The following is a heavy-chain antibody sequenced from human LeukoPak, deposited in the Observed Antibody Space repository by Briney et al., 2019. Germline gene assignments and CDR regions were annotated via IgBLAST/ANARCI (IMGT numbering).Heavy chain of an antibody. D-gene: IGHD1-26*01. J-gene: IGHJ4*02. V-gene: IGHV3-30*02. CDR1: GFTFSSYG. CDR2: IRYDGSNK. Sequence: PGGSLRLSCAASGFTFSSYGMHWVRQAPGKGLEWVAFIRYDGSNKYYADSVKGRFTISRDNSKDTLYLQMNSLRAEDTAVYYCAKVRGEGNSGSYLGYWGQGTLVTVSS. CDR3: AKVRGEGNSGSYLGY.